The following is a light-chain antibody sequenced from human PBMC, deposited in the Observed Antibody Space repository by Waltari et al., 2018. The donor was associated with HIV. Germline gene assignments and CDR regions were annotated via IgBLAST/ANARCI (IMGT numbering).Light chain of an antibody. J-gene: IGLJ3*02. CDR3: CSYTSSSTLV. CDR2: DVS. V-gene: IGLV2-14*03. Sequence: QSALTQPASVSGSPGQSITISCTGTSSDVGAYNYVSWYQQHPGKAPKLMIYDVSNRPSGISNRFSGSKSANTASLTISGLRADDEADYYCCSYTSSSTLVFGGGTKLTVL. CDR1: SSDVGAYNY.